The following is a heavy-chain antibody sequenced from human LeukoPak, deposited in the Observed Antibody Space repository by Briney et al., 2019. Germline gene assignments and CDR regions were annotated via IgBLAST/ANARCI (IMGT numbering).Heavy chain of an antibody. V-gene: IGHV3-15*01. J-gene: IGHJ1*01. Sequence: GGSLRLSCAASGFTFSSYSMNWVRQAPGKGLEWVARIKTKSGGGTTDYAAPVKGRFTISRDDSKNALYLQMNSLKTEDTAVYYCTTAGSAWGQGTLVTVSS. D-gene: IGHD2-15*01. CDR1: GFTFSSYS. CDR2: IKTKSGGGTT. CDR3: TTAGSA.